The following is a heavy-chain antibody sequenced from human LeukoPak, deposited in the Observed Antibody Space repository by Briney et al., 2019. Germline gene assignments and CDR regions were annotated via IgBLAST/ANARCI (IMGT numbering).Heavy chain of an antibody. J-gene: IGHJ4*02. CDR1: GFTVSSNY. Sequence: GGSLRLSCAASGFTVSSNYMSWVRQAPGKGLEWVSVIYSGGSTYYADSVKGRFTISRDNSKNTLYLQMNSLRAEDTAVYYCARDRVYSSGWYGDYYFDYWGQGTLVTVSS. CDR3: ARDRVYSSGWYGDYYFDY. D-gene: IGHD6-19*01. V-gene: IGHV3-66*01. CDR2: IYSGGST.